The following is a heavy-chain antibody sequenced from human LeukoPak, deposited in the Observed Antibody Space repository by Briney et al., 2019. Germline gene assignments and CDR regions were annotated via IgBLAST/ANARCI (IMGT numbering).Heavy chain of an antibody. Sequence: SETLSLTCTVSGVSISSYYWSWIRQPPGKGLEWIGYIYYSGSTNYNPSLKSRVTISVDTSKNQFSLKLSSVTAADTAVYYCATNRGRYSYGYFDYWGQGTLATVSS. CDR1: GVSISSYY. V-gene: IGHV4-59*01. D-gene: IGHD5-18*01. CDR3: ATNRGRYSYGYFDY. CDR2: IYYSGST. J-gene: IGHJ4*02.